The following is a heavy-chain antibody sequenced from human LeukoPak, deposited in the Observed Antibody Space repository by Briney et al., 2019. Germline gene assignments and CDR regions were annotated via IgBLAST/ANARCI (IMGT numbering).Heavy chain of an antibody. CDR2: INHSGST. CDR3: ARGRSIAVAGTAFDY. CDR1: GGSFSGYY. D-gene: IGHD6-19*01. Sequence: SETLSLTCAVYGGSFSGYYWNWIRQPPGKGLEWIGEINHSGSTNYNPSLKSRVTISVDTSTNQFSLKLSSVTAADTAVYYCARGRSIAVAGTAFDYWGQGTLVTVSS. V-gene: IGHV4-34*01. J-gene: IGHJ4*02.